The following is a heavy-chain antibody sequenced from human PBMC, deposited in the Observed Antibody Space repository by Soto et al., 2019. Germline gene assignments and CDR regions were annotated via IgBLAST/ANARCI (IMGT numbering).Heavy chain of an antibody. Sequence: EVPLAESGGGMVQPGGSLRLSCVASGFTFSSDDMHWVRQAPGKGLEYVSSISSNGGTTYYGNSVKGRFTISRDNSKNTLYLQMGSLRAEDMAVYYCVRRVSGNYDYWGQGTLVTVSS. CDR2: ISSNGGTT. J-gene: IGHJ4*02. V-gene: IGHV3-64*01. D-gene: IGHD1-7*01. CDR1: GFTFSSDD. CDR3: VRRVSGNYDY.